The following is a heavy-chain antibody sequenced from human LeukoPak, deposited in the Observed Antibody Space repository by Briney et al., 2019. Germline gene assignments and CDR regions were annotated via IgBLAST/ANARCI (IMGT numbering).Heavy chain of an antibody. CDR1: GGTFSSYA. CDR3: ARTLYYDFWSGYYD. V-gene: IGHV1-69*13. CDR2: IIPIFGTA. D-gene: IGHD3-3*01. J-gene: IGHJ4*02. Sequence: SVKVSCKASGGTFSSYAISWVRQAPGQGLEWMGGIIPIFGTANYAQKFQGRVTITADESTSTAYMELSSLRSEDTAVYYCARTLYYDFWSGYYDWGQGTLVTVSS.